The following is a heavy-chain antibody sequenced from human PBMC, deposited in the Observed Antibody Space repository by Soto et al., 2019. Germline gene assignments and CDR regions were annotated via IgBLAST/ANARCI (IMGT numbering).Heavy chain of an antibody. CDR1: GFTFSSYS. V-gene: IGHV3-21*01. CDR3: ARIGMVQAVIYYYYYGMDV. J-gene: IGHJ6*02. Sequence: GGSLRLSCAASGFTFSSYSMNWVRQAPGKGLEWVSSISSSSSYIYYADSVKGRFTISRDNAKNSLYLQMNSLRAEDTAVYYCARIGMVQAVIYYYYYGMDVWGQGTTVTVSS. D-gene: IGHD3-10*01. CDR2: ISSSSSYI.